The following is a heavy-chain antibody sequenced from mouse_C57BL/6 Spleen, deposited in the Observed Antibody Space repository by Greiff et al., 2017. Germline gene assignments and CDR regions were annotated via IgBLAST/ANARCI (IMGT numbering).Heavy chain of an antibody. J-gene: IGHJ4*01. CDR3: ASTAQATYYAMDD. CDR2: INPSSGST. V-gene: IGHV1-7*01. D-gene: IGHD3-2*02. CDR1: GYTFTSYW. Sequence: VQLQQSGAELAKPGASVKLSCKASGYTFTSYWMLWVKQRPGQGLEWIGYINPSSGSTKYNQKFKDKATLTADKSSSTAYMQLSSLTYEDSAVYYCASTAQATYYAMDDWGQGTSVTVSS.